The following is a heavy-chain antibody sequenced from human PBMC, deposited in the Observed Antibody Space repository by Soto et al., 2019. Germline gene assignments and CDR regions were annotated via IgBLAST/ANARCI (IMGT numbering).Heavy chain of an antibody. V-gene: IGHV4-34*01. CDR2: INHTGGT. Sequence: PXATLSLTCAVCGASFNGYYWNWIRQPPGKGLERIGEINHTGGTHYNPSLKSRVTMSVDTSKNQFSLRLSSVTAADTAIYYCATRITVFGLLIPPFDHWGQGTQVTVSS. CDR1: GASFNGYY. J-gene: IGHJ5*02. D-gene: IGHD3-3*01. CDR3: ATRITVFGLLIPPFDH.